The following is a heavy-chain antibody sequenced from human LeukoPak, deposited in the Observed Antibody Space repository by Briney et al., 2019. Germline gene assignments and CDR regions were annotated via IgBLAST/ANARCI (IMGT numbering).Heavy chain of an antibody. CDR2: INPSGGST. D-gene: IGHD5-24*01. CDR3: ARGRDGYNYGMCFDY. Sequence: ASVKVSCKASGYTFTSYYMHWVRQAPGQGLEWMGIINPSGGSTSYAQKFQGRVTVTRDTSTSTVYMELSSLRSEDTAVYYCARGRDGYNYGMCFDYWGQGTLVTVSS. J-gene: IGHJ4*02. V-gene: IGHV1-46*01. CDR1: GYTFTSYY.